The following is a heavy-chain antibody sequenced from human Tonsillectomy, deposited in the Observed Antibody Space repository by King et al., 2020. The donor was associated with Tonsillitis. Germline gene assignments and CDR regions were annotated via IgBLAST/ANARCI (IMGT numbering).Heavy chain of an antibody. V-gene: IGHV3-30*18. CDR1: GFAFNIFG. Sequence: VQLVESGGGMVQPGRSLRLSCAASGFAFNIFGMHWVRQAPGKGLEWVAVISHDGSNENYADSVKGRFIISRDNSKSTVYLQMNGLRAEDTAVYYCPKDLGLAVAGEPYYFDFWGQGTLVTVSS. CDR3: PKDLGLAVAGEPYYFDF. D-gene: IGHD6-19*01. J-gene: IGHJ4*02. CDR2: ISHDGSNE.